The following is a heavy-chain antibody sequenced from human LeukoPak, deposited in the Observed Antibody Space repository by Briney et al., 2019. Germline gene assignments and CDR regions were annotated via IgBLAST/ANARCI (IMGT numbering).Heavy chain of an antibody. J-gene: IGHJ1*01. D-gene: IGHD6-19*01. CDR1: GFTFSSYA. CDR3: AKDRVSSGWYEYYQY. CDR2: ISSSGGST. V-gene: IGHV3-23*01. Sequence: GGSLRLSCAASGFTFSSYAMSWVRQAPGKGLEWVSSISSSGGSTYYADSVKGRFTISRDTSKNTLYLQMNSLRPEDTAVYYCAKDRVSSGWYEYYQYWGQGTLVTVSS.